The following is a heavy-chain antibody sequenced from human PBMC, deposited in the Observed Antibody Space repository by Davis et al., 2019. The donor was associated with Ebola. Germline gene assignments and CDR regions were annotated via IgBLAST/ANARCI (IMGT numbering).Heavy chain of an antibody. CDR3: ARGIAARVAYYGMDV. J-gene: IGHJ6*02. D-gene: IGHD6-6*01. V-gene: IGHV1-46*01. CDR1: GYTFTSYY. CDR2: INPSGGST. Sequence: ASVKVSCKASGYTFTSYYMHWVRQAPGQGLEWMGIINPSGGSTSYAQKFQGRVTMTRDTSTSTAYMELSSLRSEDTAVYYCARGIAARVAYYGMDVWGQGTTVTVSS.